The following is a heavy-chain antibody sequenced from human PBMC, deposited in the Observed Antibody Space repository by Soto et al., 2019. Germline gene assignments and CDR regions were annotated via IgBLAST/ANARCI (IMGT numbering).Heavy chain of an antibody. V-gene: IGHV6-1*01. CDR2: TYYRSKWYN. CDR3: ARGRFNAFGI. CDR1: GDSVSSNSVA. J-gene: IGHJ3*02. D-gene: IGHD3-3*01. Sequence: SQTLSLTCSISGDSVSSNSVAWNWIRQSPSRGLEWLGRTYYRSKWYNDYGVTVKGRITINPDTSKNQFSLQLNSVTPEDTAVYYCARGRFNAFGIWGQGTMVTVSS.